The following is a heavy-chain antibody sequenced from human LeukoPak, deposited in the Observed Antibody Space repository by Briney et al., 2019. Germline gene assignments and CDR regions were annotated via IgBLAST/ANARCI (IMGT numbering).Heavy chain of an antibody. CDR2: FDPEDGET. CDR1: GYTLTELS. V-gene: IGHV1-24*01. D-gene: IGHD2-2*01. J-gene: IGHJ6*02. CDR3: ATEAGLLSAVYYYYGMDV. Sequence: ASVKVSCKVSGYTLTELSMHWVRQAPGKGLEWMGGFDPEDGETIYAQKFQGRVTMTEDTSTDTAYMELSSLRSEDTVVYYCATEAGLLSAVYYYYGMDVWGQGTTVTVSS.